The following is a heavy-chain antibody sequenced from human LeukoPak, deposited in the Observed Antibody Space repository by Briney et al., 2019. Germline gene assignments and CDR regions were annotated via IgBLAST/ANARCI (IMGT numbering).Heavy chain of an antibody. D-gene: IGHD4-23*01. CDR2: VIPIFGTA. V-gene: IGHV1-69*05. J-gene: IGHJ6*03. CDR1: GGTFSSYA. Sequence: ASVTVSCKASGGTFSSYAISWVRQAPGQGLEWMGGVIPIFGTANYAQKFQGRVTITTDESTSTAYMELSSLRSEDTAVYYCARTDYGGNSYYYYYYMDVWGKGTTVTVSS. CDR3: ARTDYGGNSYYYYYYMDV.